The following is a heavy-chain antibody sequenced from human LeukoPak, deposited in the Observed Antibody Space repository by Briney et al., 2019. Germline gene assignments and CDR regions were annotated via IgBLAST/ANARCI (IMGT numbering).Heavy chain of an antibody. Sequence: ASVKVSCKAAGYSFTSFHINWVRQAPGQGPEWMGWMNPNTGNTGFAQKFQGRVTITQNSSISTVYMELSSLTSEDTAVHYCARRGLVAGIYDLVYGFDIWGQGTMVTVSS. J-gene: IGHJ3*02. V-gene: IGHV1-8*03. CDR2: MNPNTGNT. CDR3: ARRGLVAGIYDLVYGFDI. D-gene: IGHD3/OR15-3a*01. CDR1: GYSFTSFH.